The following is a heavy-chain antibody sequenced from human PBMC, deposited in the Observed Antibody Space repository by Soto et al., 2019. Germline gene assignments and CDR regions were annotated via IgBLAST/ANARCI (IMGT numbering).Heavy chain of an antibody. CDR3: ATLVPAPIKLFPRLGWFDP. Sequence: GASVKVSCKASGGTFSSETITWVRQAPGQGLEWMGGLIPISDTANYAQNFRGRVTITADESTSTVYLELSSLRSEDTAVYYCATLVPAPIKLFPRLGWFDPWGQGTLVTVSS. J-gene: IGHJ5*02. CDR1: GGTFSSET. CDR2: LIPISDTA. V-gene: IGHV1-69*13. D-gene: IGHD2-2*02.